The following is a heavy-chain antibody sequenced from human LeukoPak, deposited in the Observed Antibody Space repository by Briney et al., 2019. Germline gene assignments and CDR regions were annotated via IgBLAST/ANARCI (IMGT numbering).Heavy chain of an antibody. CDR3: ATDIRSYYYFDY. Sequence: ASXXVSCKVSGYTLTELSMHWVRQAPGKGLEWMGGFDPEDGETIYAQKFQGRVTMTEDTSTDTAYMELSSLRSEDTAVYYCATDIRSYYYFDYWGQGTLVTVSS. J-gene: IGHJ4*02. D-gene: IGHD1-26*01. V-gene: IGHV1-24*01. CDR1: GYTLTELS. CDR2: FDPEDGET.